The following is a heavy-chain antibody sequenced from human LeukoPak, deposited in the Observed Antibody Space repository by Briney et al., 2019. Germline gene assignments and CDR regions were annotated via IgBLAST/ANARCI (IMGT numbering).Heavy chain of an antibody. CDR1: GGSINEYF. CDR3: ARERYYYDTTGFIDS. Sequence: SETLSLTCTVSGGSINEYFWSWIRQSPGKGLEWVGYIYHSGSTNYNPSLKSRVTISVDTSKNQFSLKLSSVTAADTAVYYCARERYYYDTTGFIDSWGQGTLVTVS. J-gene: IGHJ4*02. D-gene: IGHD3-22*01. V-gene: IGHV4-59*01. CDR2: IYHSGST.